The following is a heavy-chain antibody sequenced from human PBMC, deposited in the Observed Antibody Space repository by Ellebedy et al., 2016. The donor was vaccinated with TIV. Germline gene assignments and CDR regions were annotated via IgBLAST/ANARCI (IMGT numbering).Heavy chain of an antibody. D-gene: IGHD5-18*01. CDR1: GYTFTGYY. Sequence: AASVKVSCKASGYTFTGYYMHWVRQAPGQGLEWMGWINPNSGGTNYAQKFQGRVTMTRDTSISTAYMELSRLRSDDTAVYYCAILTVDTAMVTGRDYWGQGTLVTVSS. CDR2: INPNSGGT. J-gene: IGHJ4*02. V-gene: IGHV1-2*02. CDR3: AILTVDTAMVTGRDY.